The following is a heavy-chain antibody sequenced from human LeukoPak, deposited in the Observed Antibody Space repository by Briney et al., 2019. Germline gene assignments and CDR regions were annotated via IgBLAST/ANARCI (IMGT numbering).Heavy chain of an antibody. CDR3: AKGEATVTGEY. CDR1: GFTFSSYW. D-gene: IGHD4-17*01. V-gene: IGHV3-74*01. Sequence: GGSLRLSCAASGFTFSSYWMHWARQAPGKGLVWVSRINSDGSSTSYADSVKGRFTISRDNAKNTLYLQMNSLRAEDTAVYYCAKGEATVTGEYWGQGTLVTVSS. CDR2: INSDGSST. J-gene: IGHJ4*02.